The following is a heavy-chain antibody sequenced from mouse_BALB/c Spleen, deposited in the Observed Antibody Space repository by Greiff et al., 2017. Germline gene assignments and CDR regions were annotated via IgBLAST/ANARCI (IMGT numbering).Heavy chain of an antibody. CDR1: GYTFTSYW. J-gene: IGHJ4*01. V-gene: IGHV1-7*01. D-gene: IGHD2-1*01. Sequence: VQGVESGAELAKPGASVKMSCKASGYTFTSYWMHWVKQRPGQGLEWIGYINPSTGYTEYNQKFKDKATLTADKSSSTAYMQLSSLTSEDSAVYYCARDGNYDAMDYWGQGTSVTVSS. CDR2: INPSTGYT. CDR3: ARDGNYDAMDY.